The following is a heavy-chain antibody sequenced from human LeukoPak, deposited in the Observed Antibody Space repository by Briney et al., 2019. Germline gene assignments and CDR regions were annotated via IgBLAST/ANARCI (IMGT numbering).Heavy chain of an antibody. D-gene: IGHD3-10*01. CDR1: GGTFSSYA. Sequence: RASVKVSCKASGGTFSSYAISWVRQAPGQGLEWMGRIIPILGIANYAQKFQGRVTITADKSTSTAYMELSSLRSEDTVVYYCARDPHGATYYGSGSYWDYWGQGTLVTVSS. CDR3: ARDPHGATYYGSGSYWDY. CDR2: IIPILGIA. J-gene: IGHJ4*02. V-gene: IGHV1-69*04.